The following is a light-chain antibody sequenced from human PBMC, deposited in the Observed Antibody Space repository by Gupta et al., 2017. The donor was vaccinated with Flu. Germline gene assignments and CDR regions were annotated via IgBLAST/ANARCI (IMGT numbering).Light chain of an antibody. J-gene: IGLJ2*01. CDR1: SGDIGRFDF. CDR3: CSYADCNTLI. V-gene: IGLV2-23*02. Sequence: QSALTQPPSVSGSPVQSLTISCSGASGDIGRFDFVSWYQHTPAKAHKLLIYEVNKRPAGLAHRFSGSKAGNTASLTISGLQADDEAEYYCCSYADCNTLIFGGGTKLAVL. CDR2: EVN.